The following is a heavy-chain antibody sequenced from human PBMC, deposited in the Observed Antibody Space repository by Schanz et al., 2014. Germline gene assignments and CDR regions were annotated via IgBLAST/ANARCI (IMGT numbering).Heavy chain of an antibody. CDR1: GFSFTTYA. CDR2: ISGGGGTT. J-gene: IGHJ5*02. D-gene: IGHD2-2*01. CDR3: ARAGYDADNWFDP. Sequence: EVQLLESGGGLVQPGGSLRLSCASSGFSFTTYAMSWVRQAPGKGLEWVSAISGGGGTTYYADSVKGRFTISRDNSKISLFLQMNSLRAEDTAVYYCARAGYDADNWFDPWGQGTLVTVSS. V-gene: IGHV3-23*01.